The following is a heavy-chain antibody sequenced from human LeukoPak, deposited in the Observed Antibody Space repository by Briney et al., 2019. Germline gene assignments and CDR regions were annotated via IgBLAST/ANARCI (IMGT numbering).Heavy chain of an antibody. Sequence: GGSLRLFCAASGFPFSSYGMYWVRQTPDKGLQWVAYLRKDATYSNYADSVRGRFTISRDNSKNTLDLQMSSLRVEDTAVYYCASGVPTRGTLDYWGQGTLVTVSS. D-gene: IGHD1-26*01. V-gene: IGHV3-30*02. CDR1: GFPFSSYG. J-gene: IGHJ4*02. CDR3: ASGVPTRGTLDY. CDR2: LRKDATYS.